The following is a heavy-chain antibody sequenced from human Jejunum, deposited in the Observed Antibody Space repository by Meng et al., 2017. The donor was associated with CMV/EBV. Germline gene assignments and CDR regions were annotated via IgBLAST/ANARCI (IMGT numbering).Heavy chain of an antibody. D-gene: IGHD6-13*01. CDR3: ARERAAVQSAFDI. CDR1: GNTFTGYY. J-gene: IGHJ3*02. CDR2: IHPNSGGT. Sequence: SGNTFTGYYIHWVRQAPGQGLEWMGWIHPNSGGTARAQKFQGRVTLTWDTSISTAYMELRSLRSDDTALYYCARERAAVQSAFDIWGQGTKVTV. V-gene: IGHV1-2*02.